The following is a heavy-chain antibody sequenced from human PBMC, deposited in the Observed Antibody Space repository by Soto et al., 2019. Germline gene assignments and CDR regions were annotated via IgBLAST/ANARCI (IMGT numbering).Heavy chain of an antibody. D-gene: IGHD7-27*01. CDR2: IYYSGST. V-gene: IGHV4-59*08. CDR1: NDSISTYY. J-gene: IGHJ4*02. CDR3: ARPGRDWGALHY. Sequence: SETLSLTCTVSNDSISTYYWTWIRQPPGKGLEWIGFIYYSGSTNYNPSLQGRVTISVDTSKNQFSLKMNSVTAADTAVYYCARPGRDWGALHYWGQGTLVTV.